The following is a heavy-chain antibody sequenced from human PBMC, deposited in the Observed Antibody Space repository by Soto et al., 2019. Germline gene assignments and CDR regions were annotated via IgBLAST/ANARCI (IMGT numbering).Heavy chain of an antibody. CDR2: ISGSGGST. CDR1: WFTFSSYA. CDR3: ARHTLLLWFGESDY. V-gene: IGHV3-23*01. D-gene: IGHD3-10*01. J-gene: IGHJ4*02. Sequence: GSLRLSGAASWFTFSSYAMSWVRQAPGKGLEWVSAISGSGGSTYYADSVKGRFTISRDNSKNTLYLQMNSLRAEDTAVYYCARHTLLLWFGESDYWGQGTLVTVSS.